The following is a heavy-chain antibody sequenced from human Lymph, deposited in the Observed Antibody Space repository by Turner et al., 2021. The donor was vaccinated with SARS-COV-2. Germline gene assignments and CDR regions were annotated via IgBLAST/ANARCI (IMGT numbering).Heavy chain of an antibody. Sequence: QVQLVQSGAEVQKPGASVKVSCKASGYTFTGYYMHWVRQAPGQGLEWMGWINPNSGGTNYAQKCQGRVTMTRDTSISTAYMELSRLRSDDTAVYYCARDVERYNDFWGGYSGGYGLDVWGQGTTVTVSS. CDR2: INPNSGGT. D-gene: IGHD3-3*01. J-gene: IGHJ6*02. V-gene: IGHV1-2*02. CDR1: GYTFTGYY. CDR3: ARDVERYNDFWGGYSGGYGLDV.